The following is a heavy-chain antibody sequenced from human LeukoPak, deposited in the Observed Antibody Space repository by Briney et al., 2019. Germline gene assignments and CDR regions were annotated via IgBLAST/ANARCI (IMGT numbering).Heavy chain of an antibody. CDR1: GFTFSCYP. CDR2: ISGSGGST. D-gene: IGHD6-19*01. J-gene: IGHJ1*01. CDR3: AKDSKAVAGTRYFQH. Sequence: GGSLRLSCAASGFTFSCYPMIWVPPAPGKGLEWVSAISGSGGSTYYADSVKGRFTISRDNSKNTLYLQMNSLRAEDTAVYYCAKDSKAVAGTRYFQHWGEGALVTVSS. V-gene: IGHV3-23*01.